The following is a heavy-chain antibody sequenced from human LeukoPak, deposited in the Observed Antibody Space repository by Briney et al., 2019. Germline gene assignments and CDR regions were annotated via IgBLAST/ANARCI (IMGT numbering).Heavy chain of an antibody. J-gene: IGHJ4*02. V-gene: IGHV4-31*03. CDR1: GGSISSGGYY. CDR2: IYYSGST. CDR3: AREYSSSSSYFDY. Sequence: SQTLSPTCTVSGGSISSGGYYWNWIRQHPGKGLEWIGYIYYSGSTYYNPSLKSRVTISVDTSKNQFSLKLSSVTAADTAVYYCAREYSSSSSYFDYWGQGTLVTVSS. D-gene: IGHD6-6*01.